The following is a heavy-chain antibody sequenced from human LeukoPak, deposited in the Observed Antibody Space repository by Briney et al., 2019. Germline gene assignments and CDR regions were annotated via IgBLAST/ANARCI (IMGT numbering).Heavy chain of an antibody. Sequence: GGSLRLSCAASGFTFSSYSMNWVRQAPGKGLEWVSSISSSSSYIYYADSVKGRFTISRDNAKNSLYLQMNSPRAEDTAVYYCARAGDSSGWYETNYWGQGTLVTVSS. D-gene: IGHD6-19*01. CDR3: ARAGDSSGWYETNY. CDR2: ISSSSSYI. CDR1: GFTFSSYS. V-gene: IGHV3-21*01. J-gene: IGHJ4*02.